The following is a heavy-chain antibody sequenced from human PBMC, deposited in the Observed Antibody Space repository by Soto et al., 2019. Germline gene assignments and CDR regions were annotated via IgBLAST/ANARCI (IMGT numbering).Heavy chain of an antibody. D-gene: IGHD2-21*01. CDR2: IYYSGST. V-gene: IGHV4-31*03. CDR3: ASRTVLFRGYYFDY. J-gene: IGHJ4*02. CDR1: GGSISSGGYY. Sequence: SETLSLTCTVSGGSISSGGYYWSWIRQHPGKGLEWIGYIYYSGSTYYNPSLKSRVTISVDTSKNRFSLKLSSVTAADTAVYYCASRTVLFRGYYFDYWGQRTLVTVSS.